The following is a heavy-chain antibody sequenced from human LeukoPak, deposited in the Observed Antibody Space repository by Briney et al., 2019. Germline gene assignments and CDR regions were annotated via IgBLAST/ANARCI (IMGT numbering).Heavy chain of an antibody. V-gene: IGHV1-18*01. Sequence: ASVKVSCKASGYTFTSYGISWVRQAPGQGLEWMGWINPNSGGTNYAQKLQGRVTMTTDTSTSTAYMELRSLRSDDTAVYYCAREGQGYYGSGSWFDPWGQGTLVTVSS. CDR1: GYTFTSYG. D-gene: IGHD3-10*01. J-gene: IGHJ5*02. CDR2: INPNSGGT. CDR3: AREGQGYYGSGSWFDP.